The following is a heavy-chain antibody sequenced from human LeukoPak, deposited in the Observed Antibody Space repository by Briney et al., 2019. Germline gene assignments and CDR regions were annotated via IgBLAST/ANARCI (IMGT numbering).Heavy chain of an antibody. Sequence: SVNVSCKASGGTFSSYAISWVRQAPGQGLEWMGGIIPIFGTANYAQKFQGRVTITADESTSTAYMELSSLRSEDTAVYYCAVIVVVPAAIKRNWFDPWGQGTLVTVSS. CDR2: IIPIFGTA. D-gene: IGHD2-2*01. CDR3: AVIVVVPAAIKRNWFDP. J-gene: IGHJ5*02. V-gene: IGHV1-69*13. CDR1: GGTFSSYA.